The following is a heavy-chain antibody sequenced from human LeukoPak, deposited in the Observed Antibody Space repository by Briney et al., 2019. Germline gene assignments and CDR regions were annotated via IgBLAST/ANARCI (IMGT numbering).Heavy chain of an antibody. D-gene: IGHD5-12*01. V-gene: IGHV3-23*01. Sequence: GASLRLSCAASGFTFSSYAMSWVRQAPGKGLGWVSAISGSGGSTYYADSVKGRFTISRDNSKNTLYLQMNSLRAEDTAAYYCANFPGATSGYYYYGMDVWGQGTTVTVSS. CDR2: ISGSGGST. J-gene: IGHJ6*02. CDR3: ANFPGATSGYYYYGMDV. CDR1: GFTFSSYA.